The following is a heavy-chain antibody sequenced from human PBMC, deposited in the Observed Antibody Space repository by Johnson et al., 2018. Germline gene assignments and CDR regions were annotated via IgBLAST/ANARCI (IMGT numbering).Heavy chain of an antibody. CDR3: ARGRDFYGSGLDAFDM. J-gene: IGHJ3*02. CDR1: GFTSRNYW. Sequence: VQLVQSGGELVQRGGSLRLSCAASGFTSRNYWISWVRQAPGKGLEWVANMNQDGSETYYVDSVKGRFTISRNNAKNSLYLQRNSRRADDTAGYSWARGRDFYGSGLDAFDMWGQGTMVTVSS. CDR2: MNQDGSET. V-gene: IGHV3-7*01. D-gene: IGHD3-10*01.